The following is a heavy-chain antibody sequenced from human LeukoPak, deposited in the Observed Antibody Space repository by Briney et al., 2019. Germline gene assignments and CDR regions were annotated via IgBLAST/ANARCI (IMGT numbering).Heavy chain of an antibody. D-gene: IGHD3-10*01. J-gene: IGHJ4*02. Sequence: SETLSLTCTVSGGSVSSGSYYWSWIRQPPGKGLEWIGYIYYSGSTNYNPSLKSRVPISVATSKNQFSLKLSSVTAADTAVYYCASFYGSGSYSDYWGQGTLVTVSS. CDR1: GGSVSSGSYY. CDR3: ASFYGSGSYSDY. V-gene: IGHV4-61*01. CDR2: IYYSGST.